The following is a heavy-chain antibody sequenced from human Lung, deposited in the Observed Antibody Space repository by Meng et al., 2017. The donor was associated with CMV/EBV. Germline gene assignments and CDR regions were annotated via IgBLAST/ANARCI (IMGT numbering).Heavy chain of an antibody. D-gene: IGHD2-21*02. CDR1: GYTFTTYG. J-gene: IGHJ4*02. CDR2: ISTYNGKT. Sequence: QVQLVQSGAEVKKPGASVEVSCKASGYTFTTYGITWVRQAPGQGLEWMGWISTYNGKTDYAQKLQGRVTMTIDTSTSTAYMELRSLKSDDTAVYYCARLVYCGGACYSALDYWGQGTLVTVSS. CDR3: ARLVYCGGACYSALDY. V-gene: IGHV1-18*01.